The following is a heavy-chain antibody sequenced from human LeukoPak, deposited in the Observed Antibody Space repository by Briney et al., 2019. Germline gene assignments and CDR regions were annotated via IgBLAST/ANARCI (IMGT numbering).Heavy chain of an antibody. V-gene: IGHV3-53*01. Sequence: GGSLRLSCAASGLTVTDNYFSWVRQAPGKGLEWVSVIFPDGRTYHADSVKGRFTISRDSSKNTLLLQMNSLRADDTALYHCARTNPVYGDFDYWGQGILVTVSS. CDR1: GLTVTDNY. D-gene: IGHD4-17*01. J-gene: IGHJ4*02. CDR2: IFPDGRT. CDR3: ARTNPVYGDFDY.